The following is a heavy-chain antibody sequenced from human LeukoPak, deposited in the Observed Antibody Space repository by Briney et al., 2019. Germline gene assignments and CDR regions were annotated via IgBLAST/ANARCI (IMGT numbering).Heavy chain of an antibody. V-gene: IGHV3-23*01. D-gene: IGHD2-15*01. CDR3: AKELIVVVVAATLLHYGMDV. Sequence: GGSLRLSCAASGFTFSSYAMSWVRQAPGKGLEWVSAISGSGGSTYYADSAKGRFTISRDNSKNTLYLQMNSLRAEDTVVYYCAKELIVVVVAATLLHYGMDVWGQGTTVTVSS. CDR2: ISGSGGST. J-gene: IGHJ6*02. CDR1: GFTFSSYA.